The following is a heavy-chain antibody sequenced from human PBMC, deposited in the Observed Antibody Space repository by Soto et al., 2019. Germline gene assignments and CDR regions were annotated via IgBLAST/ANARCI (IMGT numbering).Heavy chain of an antibody. CDR2: ISYDGSNK. Sequence: QVQLVESGGGVVQPGRSLRLSCAASGFTFRIYAMHWVRQAPGKGLECVAVISYDGSNKFYRDSVKGRFTISRDNSKNALYLQINSLRYEDTAVYYCARGAREDIAVVIGARPGEYGVDVWGQGTTVTGSS. J-gene: IGHJ6*02. CDR1: GFTFRIYA. D-gene: IGHD2-15*01. V-gene: IGHV3-30-3*01. CDR3: ARGAREDIAVVIGARPGEYGVDV.